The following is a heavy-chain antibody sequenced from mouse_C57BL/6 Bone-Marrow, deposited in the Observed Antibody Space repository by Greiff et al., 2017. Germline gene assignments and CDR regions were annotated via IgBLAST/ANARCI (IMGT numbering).Heavy chain of an antibody. CDR2: ISGGGGNT. V-gene: IGHV5-9*01. J-gene: IGHJ2*01. CDR3: ARHYGSSYGY. CDR1: GFTFSSYT. Sequence: EVQLVESGGGLVKPGGSLKLSCAASGFTFSSYTMSWVRQTPEKRLEWVATISGGGGNTYYPDSVKGRFTISRDNAKNTLYLQMSSLRSEDTALYYCARHYGSSYGYWGQGTTLTVSS. D-gene: IGHD1-1*01.